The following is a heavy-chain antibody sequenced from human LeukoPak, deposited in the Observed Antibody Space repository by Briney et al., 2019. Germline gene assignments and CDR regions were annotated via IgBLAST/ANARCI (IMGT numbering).Heavy chain of an antibody. CDR2: ITTSTGNP. Sequence: ASVKVSCKASGYIFTNYAINWMRQAPGQGLEWMGWITTSTGNPTYAQGFTGRFVFSSDTSVSTAYLQISSLRAEDTAVYYCARDPYAPPSSDLQRFDSWGQGTLDTVSS. V-gene: IGHV7-4-1*02. J-gene: IGHJ5*01. CDR1: GYIFTNYA. CDR3: ARDPYAPPSSDLQRFDS. D-gene: IGHD6-19*01.